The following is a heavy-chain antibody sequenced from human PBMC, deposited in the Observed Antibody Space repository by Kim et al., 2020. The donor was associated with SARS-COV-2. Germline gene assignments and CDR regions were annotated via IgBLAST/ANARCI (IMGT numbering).Heavy chain of an antibody. V-gene: IGHV3-21*01. CDR3: ARSPHLEYYFDY. Sequence: YYADSVKGRFTISRDNAKTSLYLQMNSLRAEDTAVYYCARSPHLEYYFDYWGQGTLVTVSS. J-gene: IGHJ4*02.